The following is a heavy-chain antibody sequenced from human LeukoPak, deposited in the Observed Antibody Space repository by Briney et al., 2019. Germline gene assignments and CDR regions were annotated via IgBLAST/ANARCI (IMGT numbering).Heavy chain of an antibody. CDR3: ARVGYSFDWFDP. CDR1: GFMFTHHG. V-gene: IGHV3-33*01. CDR2: IRSDGTNK. J-gene: IGHJ5*02. Sequence: PGESLRLSCAASGFMFTHHGMHWVRQAPGKGLEWVAVIRSDGTNKFYSDSVKGRFTISRDNSKNTLYLQMNSLRADDTAVYYCARVGYSFDWFDPWGQGSLVTVSS. D-gene: IGHD5-18*01.